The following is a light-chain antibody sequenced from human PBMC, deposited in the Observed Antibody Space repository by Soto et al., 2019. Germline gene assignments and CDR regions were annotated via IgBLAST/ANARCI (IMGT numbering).Light chain of an antibody. CDR1: RFNIGRNT. Sequence: QSVLTQPPSASGTPGQRVTISCSGSRFNIGRNTVNWYQQLPGSAPKLLIYSNNQRPSGVPDRFSGSRSGTSASLAISGLQSEDDADYYCAAWDDSLKGVVFGGGTQLTVL. J-gene: IGLJ2*01. V-gene: IGLV1-44*01. CDR3: AAWDDSLKGVV. CDR2: SNN.